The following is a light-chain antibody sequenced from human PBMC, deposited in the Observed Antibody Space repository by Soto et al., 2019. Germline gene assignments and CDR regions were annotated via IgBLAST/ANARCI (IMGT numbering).Light chain of an antibody. CDR1: QSVRTN. J-gene: IGKJ2*01. V-gene: IGKV3-15*01. CDR2: DAS. Sequence: EIVLTQSPVTLSVSPGERATLSCRASQSVRTNLAWYQQKPGQAPRLLVYDASSRATGIPARFSGSGSGTEFTLTISSLQSEDFAVYYCQQYDNWPPLYTFGQGTKLEIK. CDR3: QQYDNWPPLYT.